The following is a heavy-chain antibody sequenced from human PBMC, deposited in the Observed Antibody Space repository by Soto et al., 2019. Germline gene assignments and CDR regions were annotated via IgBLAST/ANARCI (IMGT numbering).Heavy chain of an antibody. V-gene: IGHV1-3*01. D-gene: IGHD6-19*01. CDR1: GYTYISYS. J-gene: IGHJ5*02. CDR2: INVGNGNT. CDR3: AREKWGSGSRWHDP. Sequence: GASVKVSCKASGYTYISYSMHWVRQAPGQRLEWMGWINVGNGNTKYSQNFQGRVTINQDTSASTAYMELSSLTSEDTAVYYCAREKWGSGSRWHDPWGQGTLVTVSS.